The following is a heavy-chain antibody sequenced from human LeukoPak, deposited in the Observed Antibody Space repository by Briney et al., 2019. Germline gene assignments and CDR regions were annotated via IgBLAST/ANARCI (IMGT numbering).Heavy chain of an antibody. CDR2: IYHSGST. Sequence: SETLSLTCTVSGYSISSGYYWGWIRQPPGKGLEWIGSIYHSGSTYYNPSLKSRVTISVDTSKNQFSLKLSSVTAADTAVYYCARQGIAAAGRIPNYYYYMDVWGKGTTVTISS. V-gene: IGHV4-38-2*02. CDR1: GYSISSGYY. J-gene: IGHJ6*03. D-gene: IGHD6-13*01. CDR3: ARQGIAAAGRIPNYYYYMDV.